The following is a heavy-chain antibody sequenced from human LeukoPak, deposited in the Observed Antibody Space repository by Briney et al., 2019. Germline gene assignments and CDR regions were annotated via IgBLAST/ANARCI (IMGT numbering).Heavy chain of an antibody. J-gene: IGHJ4*02. CDR2: IYYNGGT. CDR3: ARGGTYDASSFDS. V-gene: IGHV4-31*11. CDR1: GGSITSGTYY. D-gene: IGHD3-3*01. Sequence: SETLSLTCAVSGGSITSGTYYWSWIRQRPGEGLEWIAYIYYNGGTDYNPSLRSRVTISLDKSQNQFSLKLSSVTAADTAVYYCARGGTYDASSFDSWGLGTLVTVSS.